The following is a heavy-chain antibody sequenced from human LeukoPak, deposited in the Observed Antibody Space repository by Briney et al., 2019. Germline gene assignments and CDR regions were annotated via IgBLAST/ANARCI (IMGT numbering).Heavy chain of an antibody. V-gene: IGHV3-30*02. CDR1: GFTFSSNS. CDR2: IRYDGSNK. CDR3: AKDGLAARPGFDY. D-gene: IGHD6-6*01. J-gene: IGHJ4*02. Sequence: GGSLRLSCAASGFTFSSNSMNWVRQAPGKGLEWVAFIRYDGSNKYYADSVKGRFTISRDNSKNALYLQMNSLRAEDTAVYYCAKDGLAARPGFDYWGQGTLVTVSS.